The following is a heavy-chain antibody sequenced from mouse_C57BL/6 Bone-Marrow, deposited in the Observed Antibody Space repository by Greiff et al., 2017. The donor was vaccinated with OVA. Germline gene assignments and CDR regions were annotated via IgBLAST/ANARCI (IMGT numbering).Heavy chain of an antibody. CDR1: GFTFSSYA. V-gene: IGHV5-4*01. Sequence: EVKLMESGGGLVKPGGSLKLSCAASGFTFSSYAMSWVRQTPEKRLEWVATISDGGSYTYYPDNVKGRFTISRGNAKNNLYLQMSHLKSEDTAMYYCARDGAWFAYWGQGTLVTVSA. CDR2: ISDGGSYT. CDR3: ARDGAWFAY. J-gene: IGHJ3*01.